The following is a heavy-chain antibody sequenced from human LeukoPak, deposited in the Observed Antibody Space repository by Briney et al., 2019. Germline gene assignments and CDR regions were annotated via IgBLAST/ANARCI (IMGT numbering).Heavy chain of an antibody. CDR2: IYHSGST. J-gene: IGHJ4*02. Sequence: PSETLSLTCTVSGYSISSGYYWGWIRQPPGKGLEWIGSIYHSGSTYYNPSLKSRVTISVDTSKNQFSLKLSSVTAADTAVYYCARSSCSSTSCSYSDYWGQGTLVTVSS. CDR3: ARSSCSSTSCSYSDY. V-gene: IGHV4-38-2*02. D-gene: IGHD2-2*01. CDR1: GYSISSGYY.